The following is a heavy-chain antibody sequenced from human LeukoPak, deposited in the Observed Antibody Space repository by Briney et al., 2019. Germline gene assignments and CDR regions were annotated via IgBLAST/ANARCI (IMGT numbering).Heavy chain of an antibody. D-gene: IGHD6-13*01. CDR1: GFTFSSYS. V-gene: IGHV3-21*01. CDR3: ASPIGSSSWYGYFQH. CDR2: ISSSSSYI. J-gene: IGHJ1*01. Sequence: GGSLRLSCAASGFTFSSYSMNWVRQAPGKGLEWVSSISSSSSYIYYADSVKGRFTISRDNAKNSLYLQVNSLRAEDTAVYYCASPIGSSSWYGYFQHWGQGTLVTVSS.